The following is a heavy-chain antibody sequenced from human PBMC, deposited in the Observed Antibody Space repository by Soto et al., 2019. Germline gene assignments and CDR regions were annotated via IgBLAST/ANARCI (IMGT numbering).Heavy chain of an antibody. CDR1: GFTCSSYA. CDR3: AKDLRGDYPYYCYGMDV. J-gene: IGHJ6*02. CDR2: ISGSGGST. D-gene: IGHD4-17*01. Sequence: PGGSLRLSCAASGFTCSSYAMRWVRQAPGKGLECVSAISGSGGSTYYADSVKGRFTISRENSKNTLYLQMNSLRAEDTAVYYCAKDLRGDYPYYCYGMDVWGQGTTVTVSS. V-gene: IGHV3-23*01.